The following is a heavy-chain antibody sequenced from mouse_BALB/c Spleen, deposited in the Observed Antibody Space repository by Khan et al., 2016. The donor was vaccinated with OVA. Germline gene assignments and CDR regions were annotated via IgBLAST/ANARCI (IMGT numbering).Heavy chain of an antibody. Sequence: EVKLMESGGGLVKPGGSLKLSCAASGFTFNIYAMSWVRQSPEKRLEWVASISSGYSTYYPDSVKGRYTISRDNARNILYLQMSSLRSEDTAMYYCTREIYGSNYGWFAYWGLGTLVTVSA. CDR3: TREIYGSNYGWFAY. J-gene: IGHJ3*01. CDR1: GFTFNIYA. D-gene: IGHD1-1*01. CDR2: ISSGYST. V-gene: IGHV5-6-5*01.